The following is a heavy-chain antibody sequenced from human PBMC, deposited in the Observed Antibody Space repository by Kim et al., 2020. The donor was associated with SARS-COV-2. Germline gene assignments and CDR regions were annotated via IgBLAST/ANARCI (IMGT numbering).Heavy chain of an antibody. V-gene: IGHV3-48*03. CDR3: ATLYRGSNSAPDY. J-gene: IGHJ4*02. Sequence: GGSLRLSCAVSGITFSSYEMNWVRQAPGKGLEWVAYIRSSGSTIKYADSVKGRFTISRDTAKNSLYLQMNRLRAEDTAVYYCATLYRGSNSAPDYWGQGTL. CDR1: GITFSSYE. D-gene: IGHD1-26*01. CDR2: IRSSGSTI.